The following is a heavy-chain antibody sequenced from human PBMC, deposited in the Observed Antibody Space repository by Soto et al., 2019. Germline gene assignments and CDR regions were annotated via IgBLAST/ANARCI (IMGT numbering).Heavy chain of an antibody. CDR1: GGSISSSTYY. CDR3: ARHGVYYGDYAINYYYGMDV. Sequence: QVQLQESGPGLVKPSETLSLTCTVSGGSISSSTYYWGWIRQPPGKGLEWIGFIYYSGSAYYNPYLYGLVAISMDKSKNHCSLKLTSVTAADTAVFYCARHGVYYGDYAINYYYGMDVWGRGTTVTVSS. D-gene: IGHD4-17*01. CDR2: IYYSGSA. J-gene: IGHJ6*02. V-gene: IGHV4-39*01.